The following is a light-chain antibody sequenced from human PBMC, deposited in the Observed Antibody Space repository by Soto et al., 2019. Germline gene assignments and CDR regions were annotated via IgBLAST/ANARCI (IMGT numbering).Light chain of an antibody. J-gene: IGKJ4*01. Sequence: EIVLTQSPATLSLSPGERATLSCKASQNIRSHLAWYLQKPGQPPRLLIFGASNRATGIPARFSVSGSGTDFTLTISSLEPEDSGLYYCQQRSDWPLTFGGGARVEVK. CDR2: GAS. CDR1: QNIRSH. V-gene: IGKV3-11*01. CDR3: QQRSDWPLT.